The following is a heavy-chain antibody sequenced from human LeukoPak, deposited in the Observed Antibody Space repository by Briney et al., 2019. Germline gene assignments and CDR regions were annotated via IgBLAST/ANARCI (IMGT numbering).Heavy chain of an antibody. V-gene: IGHV5-51*01. CDR3: ARGYEAPYYYMDV. CDR2: IYAGDSDT. CDR1: GYSFSTYW. J-gene: IGHJ6*03. D-gene: IGHD2-2*01. Sequence: GESLKISRKGSGYSFSTYWIAWVRQMPGKGLEWVGIIYAGDSDTTYSPSFQGQVTISADKSISTAYLQWSSLKASDTAMYYCARGYEAPYYYMDVWGKGTTVTASS.